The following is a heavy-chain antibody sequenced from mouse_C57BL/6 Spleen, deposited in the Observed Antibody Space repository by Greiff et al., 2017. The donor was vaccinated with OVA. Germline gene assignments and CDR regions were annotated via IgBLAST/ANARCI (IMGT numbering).Heavy chain of an antibody. J-gene: IGHJ4*01. CDR2: ISDGGSYT. CDR3: ARHYSKAMDY. D-gene: IGHD2-5*01. V-gene: IGHV5-4*01. Sequence: EVQLQESGGGLVKPGGSLKLSCAASGFTFSSYAMSWVRQTPEKRLEWVATISDGGSYTYYPDNVKGRFTISRDNAKNNLYLQMSHLKSEDTAMYYCARHYSKAMDYWGQGTSVTVSS. CDR1: GFTFSSYA.